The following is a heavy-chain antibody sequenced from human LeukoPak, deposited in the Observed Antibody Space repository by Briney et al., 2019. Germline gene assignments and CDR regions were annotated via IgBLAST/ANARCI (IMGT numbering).Heavy chain of an antibody. D-gene: IGHD6-19*01. CDR2: ISGSGGST. CDR3: AKKGAVAGAEYYFDY. Sequence: GGSLRLSCAASGFTFSDYYMSWIRQAPGKGLEWVSAISGSGGSTYYADSVKGRFTISRDNSKNTLYLQMNSLRAEDTAVYYCAKKGAVAGAEYYFDYWGQGTLVTVSS. J-gene: IGHJ4*02. CDR1: GFTFSDYY. V-gene: IGHV3-23*01.